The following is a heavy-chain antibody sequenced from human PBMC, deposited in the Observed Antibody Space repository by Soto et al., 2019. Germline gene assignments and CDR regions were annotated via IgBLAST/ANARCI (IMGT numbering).Heavy chain of an antibody. CDR3: ERVVLGGYYDGSGYYDY. Sequence: EVQLVESGGGLVKPGGSLRLSCAASGFTFSSYSMNWVRQAPGKGLEWVSSISSSSSYIYYADPVNGRFTIARDNAKNSMSRQMNTRRAVDTAVYYCERVVLGGYYDGSGYYDYRGQGSLVTV. D-gene: IGHD3-22*01. V-gene: IGHV3-21*01. CDR1: GFTFSSYS. J-gene: IGHJ4*02. CDR2: ISSSSSYI.